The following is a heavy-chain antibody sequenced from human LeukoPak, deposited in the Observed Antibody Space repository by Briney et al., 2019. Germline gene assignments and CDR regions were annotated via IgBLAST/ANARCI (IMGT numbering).Heavy chain of an antibody. CDR1: GFTFSSTW. J-gene: IGHJ4*02. V-gene: IGHV3-74*03. Sequence: PGGSLRLSCAASGFTFSSTWMHWVRQVPGKELVWVARIESDGRRTTYAESVKGRFTISRANAKNTLYLEMNSLRVEDTAVYYCARDWYHAIDYWGQGTLVTVSS. CDR2: IESDGRRT. D-gene: IGHD2-2*01. CDR3: ARDWYHAIDY.